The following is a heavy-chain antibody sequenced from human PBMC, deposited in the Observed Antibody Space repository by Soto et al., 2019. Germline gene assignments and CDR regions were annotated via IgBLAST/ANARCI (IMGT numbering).Heavy chain of an antibody. J-gene: IGHJ6*02. D-gene: IGHD6-19*01. Sequence: SETLSLTCTVSGGSISSSSYYWGWIRQPPGKGLEWIGSIYYSGSTYYNPSLKSRVTISVDTSKNQFSLKLSSVTAADTAVYYCARANLIRYSSGWYYYYYGMDVWGQGTTVTVSS. CDR2: IYYSGST. CDR1: GGSISSSSYY. V-gene: IGHV4-39*01. CDR3: ARANLIRYSSGWYYYYYGMDV.